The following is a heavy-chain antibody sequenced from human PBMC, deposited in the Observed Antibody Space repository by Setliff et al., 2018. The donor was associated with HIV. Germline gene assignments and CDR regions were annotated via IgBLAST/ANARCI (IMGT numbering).Heavy chain of an antibody. V-gene: IGHV1-69*10. CDR2: IIPILGIP. J-gene: IGHJ3*02. D-gene: IGHD1-20*01. Sequence: SVTVSCKASGGIVSINWVRQAPGQRLEWMGGIIPILGIPNYAQKFQGRVTITADKSTTTVYMELSSLGSEDTAVYYCARGQTTNNIKAEAFDIWGQGTLVTVSS. CDR1: GGIVS. CDR3: ARGQTTNNIKAEAFDI.